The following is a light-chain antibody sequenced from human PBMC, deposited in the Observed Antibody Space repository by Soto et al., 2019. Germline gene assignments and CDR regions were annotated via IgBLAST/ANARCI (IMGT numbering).Light chain of an antibody. CDR2: AAS. CDR1: RDVGSD. CDR3: LQDYGDSWT. Sequence: QMTQSPSSLSASVGEKIIITCRASRDVGSDVSWYQQKPGQAPKLLIYAASNLYAGVPSRFSGSRSGTEFTLTIISLKPEDFASYYCLQDYGDSWTFGQGTKVEIE. J-gene: IGKJ1*01. V-gene: IGKV1-6*01.